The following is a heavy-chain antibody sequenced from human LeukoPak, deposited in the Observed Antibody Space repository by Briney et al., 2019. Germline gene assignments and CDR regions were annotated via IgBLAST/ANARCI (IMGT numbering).Heavy chain of an antibody. D-gene: IGHD3-16*01. CDR3: ARVNDYVWGSPVPDY. V-gene: IGHV1-18*01. J-gene: IGHJ4*02. CDR2: ISAYNGNT. Sequence: GASVKVSCKASGYTFTSYGISWVRQAPGQGLEWMGWISAYNGNTNYAQKLQGRVTMTTDTSTGTAYMELRSLRSDDTAVYYCARVNDYVWGSPVPDYWGQGTLVTVSS. CDR1: GYTFTSYG.